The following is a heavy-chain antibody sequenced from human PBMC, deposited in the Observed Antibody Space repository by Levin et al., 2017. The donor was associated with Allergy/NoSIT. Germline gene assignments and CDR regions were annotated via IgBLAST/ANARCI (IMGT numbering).Heavy chain of an antibody. CDR2: IKPDGSAK. CDR3: ARDASYYGSGTNGDYFDY. CDR1: GFTFSIYW. V-gene: IGHV3-7*04. Sequence: GESLKISCAAPGFTFSIYWMSWVRQAPGKGLEWVANIKPDGSAKYYMDSVKGRFTISRDNAKNSLYLQMKSLRAEDTAVYYCARDASYYGSGTNGDYFDYWGQGTLVTGSS. D-gene: IGHD3-10*01. J-gene: IGHJ4*02.